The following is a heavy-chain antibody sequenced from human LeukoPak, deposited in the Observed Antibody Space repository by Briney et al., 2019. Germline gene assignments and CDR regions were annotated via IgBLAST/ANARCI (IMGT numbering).Heavy chain of an antibody. Sequence: GGSLRLSCAAPGFTFSSYGMHWVRQAPGKGLEWVAVISYDGSNKYYADPVKGRFTISRDNSKNTLYLQMNSLRVEDTAVYYCAKDVRALNNYGSGSSGFYWGQGTLVTVSS. CDR3: AKDVRALNNYGSGSSGFY. CDR2: ISYDGSNK. CDR1: GFTFSSYG. V-gene: IGHV3-30*18. J-gene: IGHJ4*02. D-gene: IGHD3-10*01.